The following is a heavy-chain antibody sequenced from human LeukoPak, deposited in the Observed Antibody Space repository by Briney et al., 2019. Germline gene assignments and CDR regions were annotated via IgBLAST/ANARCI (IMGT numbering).Heavy chain of an antibody. V-gene: IGHV1-2*02. D-gene: IGHD3-22*01. CDR2: INTNSGGT. J-gene: IGHJ4*02. Sequence: ASVKVCCKSSGYTFTGYHMHWVRQAPGPGLEWMGWINTNSGGTKYAERFQGRVTMSRDTSISTAYMELSRLTSDDTAVYYCARDYYDSSGYGAHDYWGQGTLVTVSS. CDR1: GYTFTGYH. CDR3: ARDYYDSSGYGAHDY.